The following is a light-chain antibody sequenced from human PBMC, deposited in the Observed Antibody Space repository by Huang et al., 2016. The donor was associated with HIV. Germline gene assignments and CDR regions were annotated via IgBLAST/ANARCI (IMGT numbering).Light chain of an antibody. J-gene: IGKJ4*01. CDR3: QQYNNWPLT. V-gene: IGKV3-15*01. Sequence: EIVMTQSPATLSVSPGERATLSCRASQSVNSNLAWYQQKPGQAPRLLIYGASTRATGIPARFSGSGSGTEFTLTISSPQSEDFAVYSCQQYNNWPLTFGGGTKVEIK. CDR2: GAS. CDR1: QSVNSN.